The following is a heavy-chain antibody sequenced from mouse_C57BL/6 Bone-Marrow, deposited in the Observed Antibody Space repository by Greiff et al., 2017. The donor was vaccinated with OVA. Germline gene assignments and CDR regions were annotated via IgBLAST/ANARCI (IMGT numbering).Heavy chain of an antibody. Sequence: EVKLMESGAELVKPGASVKLSCTASGFNIKDYYMHWVKQRTEQGLEWIGRIDPEDGETKYAPKFQGKATIPADTSSNTAYLQLSSLTSEDTAVYYCAKVYDGYFYFDYWGQGTTLTVSS. CDR1: GFNIKDYY. V-gene: IGHV14-2*01. CDR3: AKVYDGYFYFDY. D-gene: IGHD2-3*01. J-gene: IGHJ2*01. CDR2: IDPEDGET.